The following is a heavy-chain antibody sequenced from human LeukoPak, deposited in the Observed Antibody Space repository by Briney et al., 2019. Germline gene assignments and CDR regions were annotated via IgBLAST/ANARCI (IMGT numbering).Heavy chain of an antibody. D-gene: IGHD6-19*01. Sequence: SETLSLTCAVYGGSFSGYYWGWIRQPPGKGLEWIGSIYYSGSTYYNPSLKSRVTITVDTSKNQFSLKLSSVTATDTAVYFCARSGSGRPLDYWGQGTLVTVSS. V-gene: IGHV4-39*01. CDR1: GGSFSGYY. J-gene: IGHJ4*02. CDR3: ARSGSGRPLDY. CDR2: IYYSGST.